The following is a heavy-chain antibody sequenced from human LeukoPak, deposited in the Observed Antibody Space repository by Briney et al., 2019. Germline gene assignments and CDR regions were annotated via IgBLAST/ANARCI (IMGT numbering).Heavy chain of an antibody. Sequence: ASVKVSCKASGFTFTSYDINWVRQASGQGLAWMGWMNSNNGNTGYAQKFQGRVTMTRATSISTAYMELRGLGSEDTAVYYCVRDGEGVAISVNYWFDPWGQGTLVTVSS. CDR3: VRDGEGVAISVNYWFDP. CDR1: GFTFTSYD. J-gene: IGHJ5*02. CDR2: MNSNNGNT. V-gene: IGHV1-8*01. D-gene: IGHD3-10*01.